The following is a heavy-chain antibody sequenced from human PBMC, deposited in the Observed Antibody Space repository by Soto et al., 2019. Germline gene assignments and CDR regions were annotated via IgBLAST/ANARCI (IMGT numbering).Heavy chain of an antibody. CDR2: IYYSGST. CDR3: ARDYHCGGDCYSGYFDL. Sequence: QVQLQESGPGLVKPSETLSLTCTVSGGSISSYYWSWIRQPPGKGLEWIGYIYYSGSTNYNPSLKSRVTISVDTSKNHCSLKLSSVTAADTAVYYCARDYHCGGDCYSGYFDLWGRGTLVTVSS. CDR1: GGSISSYY. D-gene: IGHD2-21*02. V-gene: IGHV4-59*01. J-gene: IGHJ2*01.